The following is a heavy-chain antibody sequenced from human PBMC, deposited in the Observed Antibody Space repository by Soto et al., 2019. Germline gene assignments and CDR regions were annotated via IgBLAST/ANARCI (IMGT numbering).Heavy chain of an antibody. J-gene: IGHJ6*02. V-gene: IGHV1-8*01. D-gene: IGHD3-3*01. CDR2: MNPNSGNT. CDR1: GYTFTSYD. Sequence: QVQLVQSGAEVKKPGASVKVSCKASGYTFTSYDINWVRQATGQGLEWMGWMNPNSGNTGYAQKFQGRVTITRNTSISTAYMELSILRSDDTAVYYCERGHHPLYDFWSGYYSAAGMDVWGQGTTVIVSS. CDR3: ERGHHPLYDFWSGYYSAAGMDV.